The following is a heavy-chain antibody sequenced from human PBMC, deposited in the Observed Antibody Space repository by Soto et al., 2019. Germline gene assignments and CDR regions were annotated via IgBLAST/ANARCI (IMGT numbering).Heavy chain of an antibody. J-gene: IGHJ4*02. V-gene: IGHV3-53*02. CDR2: IYSGGST. CDR3: ARGLKAYDHSGYYYY. Sequence: EVQLVETGGGLIQPGGSLRLSCAASGCTVSSNYMSWVRQAPGKGLEWVSIIYSGGSTHYAPSVKGRFTISRDNSKNTLYLQMNSLSAEDTAVYYCARGLKAYDHSGYYYYWGQGTLVTVSP. CDR1: GCTVSSNY. D-gene: IGHD3-22*01.